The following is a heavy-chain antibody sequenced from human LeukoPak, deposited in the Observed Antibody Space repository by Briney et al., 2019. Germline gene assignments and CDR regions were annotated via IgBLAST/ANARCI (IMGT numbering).Heavy chain of an antibody. CDR3: ARGPIGYCSGGSCYFDY. V-gene: IGHV3-30-3*01. CDR2: ISYDGSNK. J-gene: IGHJ4*02. D-gene: IGHD2-15*01. Sequence: GRSLRLSCAASGFTFSDSAIAWVRQSPGKGLECLAFISYDGSNKYYADSVKGRFTISRDNSKNTLYLQMNSLRAEDTAVYYCARGPIGYCSGGSCYFDYWGQGTLVTVSS. CDR1: GFTFSDSA.